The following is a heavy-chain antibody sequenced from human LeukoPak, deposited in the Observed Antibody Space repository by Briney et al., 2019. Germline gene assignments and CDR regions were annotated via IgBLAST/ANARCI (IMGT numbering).Heavy chain of an antibody. CDR3: AKDRGY. CDR1: GLTFSPYP. J-gene: IGHJ4*02. CDR2: ISASGDKT. V-gene: IGHV3-23*01. Sequence: GGSLRLSCAASGLTFSPYPMTWVRQAPGKGLEWVSAISASGDKTDYADSVKGRFTTSRDNSKDTLYLQMNSLRTEDTAVYYCAKDRGYWGQGALVTVSS.